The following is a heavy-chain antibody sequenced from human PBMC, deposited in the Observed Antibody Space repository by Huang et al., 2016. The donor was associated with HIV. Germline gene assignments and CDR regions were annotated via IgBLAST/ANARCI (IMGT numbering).Heavy chain of an antibody. V-gene: IGHV3-30*02. Sequence: VELLEAGGGVVKPGGSRKLSCGTYGFILSNYGMHCVHQALGKGLAWVTCIQNDGKQKYYGGFVKGRFTLGSDNSNNTVFLQMRSLRPDATAIYYCVRGDYYDSRGYHPGYFDYWGRGALVTVSS. CDR1: GFILSNYG. J-gene: IGHJ4*02. D-gene: IGHD3-22*01. CDR3: VRGDYYDSRGYHPGYFDY. CDR2: IQNDGKQK.